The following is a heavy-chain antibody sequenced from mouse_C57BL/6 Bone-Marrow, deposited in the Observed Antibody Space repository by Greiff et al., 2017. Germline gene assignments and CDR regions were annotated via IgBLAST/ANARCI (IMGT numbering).Heavy chain of an antibody. CDR1: GYAFSSSW. CDR2: IYPGDGDT. V-gene: IGHV1-82*01. Sequence: VQLQQSGPELVKPGASVKISCKASGYAFSSSWMNWVKQRPGKGLEWIGRIYPGDGDTNYNGKFKGKATLTADKSSSTAYMQLSSLTSEYSAVYFCARSDYYGSSLWYFDVWGTGTTVTVSS. D-gene: IGHD1-1*01. J-gene: IGHJ1*03. CDR3: ARSDYYGSSLWYFDV.